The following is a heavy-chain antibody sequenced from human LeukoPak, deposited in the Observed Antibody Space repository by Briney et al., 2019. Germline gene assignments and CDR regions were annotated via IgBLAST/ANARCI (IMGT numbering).Heavy chain of an antibody. V-gene: IGHV5-51*01. CDR2: IYRGGCDI. D-gene: IGHD3-3*01. J-gene: IGHJ4*02. CDR1: GYSFTSYW. Sequence: GGSLKISCKGSGYSFTSYWMGWVRQVPGKGLEWVGIIYRGGCDICYAASFQGRFTISADKSMSSAYLQLSSLRASDTAVYYCARQDFWSGFRNWGQGTLVTVSS. CDR3: ARQDFWSGFRN.